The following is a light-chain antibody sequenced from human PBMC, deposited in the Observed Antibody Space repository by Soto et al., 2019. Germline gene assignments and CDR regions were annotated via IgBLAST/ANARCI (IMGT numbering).Light chain of an antibody. CDR1: QSVLYSSNNKNY. V-gene: IGKV4-1*01. CDR2: WAS. J-gene: IGKJ2*01. Sequence: DIVMTQSPDSLAVSLGERATINCKSSQSVLYSSNNKNYLAWYQQKPGQPPKLLIYWASTRESGVLDRFSGSGSGTDFTLTISSLQAEDVAVYYCRQYYNTPYTFGQGTKLEIK. CDR3: RQYYNTPYT.